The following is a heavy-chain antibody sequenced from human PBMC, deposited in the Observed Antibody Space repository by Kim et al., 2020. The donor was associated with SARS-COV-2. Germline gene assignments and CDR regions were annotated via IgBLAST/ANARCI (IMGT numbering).Heavy chain of an antibody. CDR2: IWYDGSNK. Sequence: GGSLRLSCAASGFTFSSYGMHWVRQAPGKGLEWVAVIWYDGSNKYYADSVKGRFTISRDNSKNTLYLQMNSLRAEDTAVYYCARDYCVGGGDCYLAWGQGTLVTVSS. D-gene: IGHD2-21*02. CDR1: GFTFSSYG. CDR3: ARDYCVGGGDCYLA. J-gene: IGHJ5*02. V-gene: IGHV3-33*01.